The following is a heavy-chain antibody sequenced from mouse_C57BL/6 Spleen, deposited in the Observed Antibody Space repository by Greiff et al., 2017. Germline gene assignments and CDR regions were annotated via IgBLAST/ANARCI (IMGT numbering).Heavy chain of an antibody. J-gene: IGHJ2*01. CDR2: ISSGSSTI. D-gene: IGHD2-5*01. CDR3: ARPYYSNYYFDY. V-gene: IGHV5-17*01. CDR1: GFTFSDSG. Sequence: EVNVVESGGGLVKPGGSLKLSCAASGFTFSDSGMHWVRQAPEQGLAWVAYISSGSSTISYADTVKGRFTISRDNAKKTLYLQMTSLRSEDTAMYYCARPYYSNYYFDYWSQGTTLTVSS.